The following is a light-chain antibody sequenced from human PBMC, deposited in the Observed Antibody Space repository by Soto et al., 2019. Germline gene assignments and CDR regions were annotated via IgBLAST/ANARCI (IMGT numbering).Light chain of an antibody. Sequence: QSVLTQPPSASGTPGQRVTISCSGSSPNIGTNTVIWYQQLPGAAPKLLIYSDNQRPSGVPDRFSGSKSGTSASLAISGLQSEDEADYYCAAWDVSLVVFGGGTKLTV. CDR1: SPNIGTNT. V-gene: IGLV1-44*01. J-gene: IGLJ2*01. CDR2: SDN. CDR3: AAWDVSLVV.